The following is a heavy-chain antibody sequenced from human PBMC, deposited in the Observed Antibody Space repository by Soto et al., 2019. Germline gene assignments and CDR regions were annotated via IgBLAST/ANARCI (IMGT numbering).Heavy chain of an antibody. CDR1: GFTFSSYA. Sequence: QVQLVESGGGVVQPGRSLRLSCAASGFTFSSYAMHWVRQAPGKGLERVAVISYDGSNKYYADSVKGRFTISRDNSKNTLYLQMNSLRAEDTAVYYTVRDFDYWGQGTLVTVSS. CDR2: ISYDGSNK. V-gene: IGHV3-30-3*01. CDR3: VRDFDY. J-gene: IGHJ4*02.